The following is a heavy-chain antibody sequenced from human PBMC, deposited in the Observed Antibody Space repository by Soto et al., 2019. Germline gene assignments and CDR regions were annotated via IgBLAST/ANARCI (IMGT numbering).Heavy chain of an antibody. D-gene: IGHD3-16*01. CDR3: AQLGLMTFSHKHYFNH. CDR1: GFSFDNYG. CDR2: IKSDGSST. Sequence: EVQLLESGGDLVQPGGSLRLSCVASGFSFDNYGMSLVRQAPGKGLEWVSAIKSDGSSTYYAASVKDRFTISRDNSKNTLYLQLNSLRAEDTAVYYCAQLGLMTFSHKHYFNHWGRGTLVTVSS. J-gene: IGHJ4*02. V-gene: IGHV3-23*01.